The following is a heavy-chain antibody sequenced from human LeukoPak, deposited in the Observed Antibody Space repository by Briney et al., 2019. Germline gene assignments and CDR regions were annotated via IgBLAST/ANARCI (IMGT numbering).Heavy chain of an antibody. Sequence: TLSLTCAVSGGSITRGSYYWTWIRQPAGKALEWIGHVSTSGNTNYNPSLKGRVTISIETSKSQFSLNLNSVTAADTAVYYCARGTGSLFYWGHGILVTVSS. D-gene: IGHD3-10*01. CDR1: GGSITRGSYY. V-gene: IGHV4-61*09. CDR2: VSTSGNT. J-gene: IGHJ4*01. CDR3: ARGTGSLFY.